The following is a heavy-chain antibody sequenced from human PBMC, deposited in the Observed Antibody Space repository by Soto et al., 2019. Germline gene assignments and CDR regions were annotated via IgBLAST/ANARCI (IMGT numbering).Heavy chain of an antibody. CDR2: VYYNESA. V-gene: IGHV4-30-4*01. D-gene: IGHD3-10*01. Sequence: QVQLHEPGPRLVSSAETLSLTCTVSFAAVTSGDFYWSWIRQPPGKGLEWIGYVYYNESAYYNPSLKSRTSISVDTSKNHFTLELSSVTAADTAVYYCAALLAGGWGQGSLVTVSS. J-gene: IGHJ4*02. CDR3: AALLAGG. CDR1: FAAVTSGDFY.